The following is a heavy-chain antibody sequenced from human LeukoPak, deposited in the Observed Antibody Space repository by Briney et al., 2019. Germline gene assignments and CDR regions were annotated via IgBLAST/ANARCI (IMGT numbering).Heavy chain of an antibody. D-gene: IGHD3-3*02. Sequence: TASETLSLTCAVYVGSFSGYHWSWIRQSPGKGLEWIGEITHGGRTTYTPSLKGRVTISVDTSKNQFSLNLRSVTAADAAVYYCARVPIKSFSIFSVPYYMDVWAQGTTVTVSS. CDR1: VGSFSGYH. CDR2: ITHGGRT. J-gene: IGHJ6*03. V-gene: IGHV4-34*01. CDR3: ARVPIKSFSIFSVPYYMDV.